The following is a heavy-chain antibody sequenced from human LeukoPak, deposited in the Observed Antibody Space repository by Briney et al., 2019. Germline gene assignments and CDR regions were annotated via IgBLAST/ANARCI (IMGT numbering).Heavy chain of an antibody. CDR3: ARDHGRYCSGGSCYFGGFFEY. Sequence: GGSLRLSCAVSGLTFSSSWMDWVRQAPGKGLEWVANIKQDGSEKYYVDSVKGRFTISRDNAKNSLYLQMNSLRAEDTAVYYCARDHGRYCSGGSCYFGGFFEYWGQGTLGTVSS. CDR1: GLTFSSSW. D-gene: IGHD2-15*01. CDR2: IKQDGSEK. J-gene: IGHJ4*02. V-gene: IGHV3-7*03.